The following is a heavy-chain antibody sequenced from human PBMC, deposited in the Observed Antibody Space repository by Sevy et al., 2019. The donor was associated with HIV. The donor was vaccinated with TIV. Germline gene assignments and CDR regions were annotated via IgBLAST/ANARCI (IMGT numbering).Heavy chain of an antibody. Sequence: SETLSLTCTVSGGPISRYYWSWIRQPPGKGLEWIGYIFYSGSTNSNPSLKSRVSISIDTSKNQLSLRLSSVTAAHTAVYYCARSSDRSGSYGEIFDYWGQGALVTVSS. CDR3: ARSSDRSGSYGEIFDY. CDR2: IFYSGST. CDR1: GGPISRYY. J-gene: IGHJ4*02. V-gene: IGHV4-59*12. D-gene: IGHD3-22*01.